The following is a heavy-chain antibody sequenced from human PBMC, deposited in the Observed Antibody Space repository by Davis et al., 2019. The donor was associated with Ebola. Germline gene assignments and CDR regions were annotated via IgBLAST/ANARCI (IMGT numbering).Heavy chain of an antibody. Sequence: MPSETLSLTCSVSGGSIASRGYEWGWVRQPPGKGLEWIGRISYSGTTYYNPSLTRRLTMSVDMSKNQISLKLTSMTAADTAVYFCARHRSPYCSGGNCFSHYMDVWGEGTTVAVSS. J-gene: IGHJ6*03. CDR1: GGSIASRGYE. D-gene: IGHD2-15*01. V-gene: IGHV4-39*01. CDR2: ISYSGTT. CDR3: ARHRSPYCSGGNCFSHYMDV.